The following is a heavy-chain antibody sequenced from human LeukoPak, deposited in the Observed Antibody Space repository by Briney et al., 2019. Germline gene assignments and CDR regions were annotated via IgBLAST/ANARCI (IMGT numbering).Heavy chain of an antibody. Sequence: SVKVSCKASGGTFSSYAISWVRQAPGQGLEWMGGIIPIFGTANYAQKFQGRVTITADESTSTAYMGLSSLRSEDTAVYYCASDKLGINWFDPWGQGTLVTVSS. CDR2: IIPIFGTA. V-gene: IGHV1-69*13. CDR3: ASDKLGINWFDP. CDR1: GGTFSSYA. D-gene: IGHD7-27*01. J-gene: IGHJ5*02.